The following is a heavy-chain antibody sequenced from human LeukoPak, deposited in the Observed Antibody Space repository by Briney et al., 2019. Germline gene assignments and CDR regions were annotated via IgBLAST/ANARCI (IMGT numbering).Heavy chain of an antibody. V-gene: IGHV4-59*12. J-gene: IGHJ4*02. Sequence: SETLSLTCTVSGGSINNYYWSWIRQPPGKGLEWIGYIYYSGSTDYNPSLKSRVTISVDTSKNQFSLKLSSVTAADTAVYYCAREGAMVRGDAVFDYWGQGTLVTVSS. CDR2: IYYSGST. D-gene: IGHD3-10*01. CDR1: GGSINNYY. CDR3: AREGAMVRGDAVFDY.